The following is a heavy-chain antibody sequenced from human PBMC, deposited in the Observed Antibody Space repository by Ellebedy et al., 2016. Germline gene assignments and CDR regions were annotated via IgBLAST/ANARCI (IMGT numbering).Heavy chain of an antibody. D-gene: IGHD1-20*01. CDR3: ARATTGNNWNYVDY. J-gene: IGHJ4*02. Sequence: GGSLRLSXAASGFTFNSYAMHWVRQAPGKGLEWVAVISYDGSYKYYADSVKGRFTISRDNSKNTLYLQMNSLRAEDTALYYCARATTGNNWNYVDYWGQGTLVTVSS. CDR1: GFTFNSYA. CDR2: ISYDGSYK. V-gene: IGHV3-30-3*01.